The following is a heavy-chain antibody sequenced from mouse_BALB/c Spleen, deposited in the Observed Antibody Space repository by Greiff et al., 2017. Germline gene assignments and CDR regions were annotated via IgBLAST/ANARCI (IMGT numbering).Heavy chain of an antibody. CDR3: ARAGLRRGYYAMDY. CDR1: GFTFSSYA. J-gene: IGHJ4*01. Sequence: EVKLMESGGGLVKPGGSLKLSCAASGFTFSSYAMSWVRQSPEKRLEWVAEISSGGSYTYYPDTVTGRFTISRDNAKNTLYLEMSSLRSEDTAMYYCARAGLRRGYYAMDYWGQGTSVTVSS. D-gene: IGHD3-1*01. CDR2: ISSGGSYT. V-gene: IGHV5-9-4*01.